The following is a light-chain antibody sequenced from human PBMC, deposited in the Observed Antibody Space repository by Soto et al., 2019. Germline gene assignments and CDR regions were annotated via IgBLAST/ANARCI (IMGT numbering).Light chain of an antibody. CDR2: AAS. Sequence: QMTQSPSTLSASVGDRVTITCRASQSINHWLAWYQQKPGKAPKLLIYAASTLESGVPSRFSGSRSGTEFTLTVSSLQPDDFATYYCQNYNTWSQTFGQGTKVDMK. CDR3: QNYNTWSQT. V-gene: IGKV1-5*01. J-gene: IGKJ2*01. CDR1: QSINHW.